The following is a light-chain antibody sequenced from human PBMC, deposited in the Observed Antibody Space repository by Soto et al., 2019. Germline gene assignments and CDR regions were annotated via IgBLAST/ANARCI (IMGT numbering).Light chain of an antibody. CDR3: CSYTTSSTYV. Sequence: QSALTQTPSASGSPGQTVAISCTGTSSDVGAYNYVSWYQQHPGKAPKLMIYDVIERPSGVPARFSGSKSGNTASLTVSGLQPEDEADYYCCSYTTSSTYVFGTGTKLTVL. J-gene: IGLJ1*01. CDR1: SSDVGAYNY. CDR2: DVI. V-gene: IGLV2-8*01.